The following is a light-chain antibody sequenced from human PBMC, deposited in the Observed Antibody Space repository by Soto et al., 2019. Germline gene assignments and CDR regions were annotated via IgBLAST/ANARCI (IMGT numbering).Light chain of an antibody. Sequence: QSALTQPASVSGSRGQSITISCTGTSSDVGNYNYVSWYQHHPGKAPKLMIYEVSNRPSGVSNRFSGSKSGNTASLTISGLPAEDEADYYCSSYTSSSTRVFGTGTKVTVL. CDR3: SSYTSSSTRV. J-gene: IGLJ1*01. CDR1: SSDVGNYNY. CDR2: EVS. V-gene: IGLV2-14*01.